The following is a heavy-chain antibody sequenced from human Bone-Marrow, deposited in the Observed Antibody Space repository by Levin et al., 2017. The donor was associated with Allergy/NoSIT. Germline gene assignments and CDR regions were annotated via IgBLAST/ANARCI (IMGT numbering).Heavy chain of an antibody. V-gene: IGHV1-2*06. CDR1: GYTFTGYY. CDR3: ARVRDYDFWSGYYTFFDY. Sequence: GASVKVSCKASGYTFTGYYMHWVRQAPGQGLEWMGRINPNSGGTNYAQKFQGRVTMTRDTSISTAYMELSRLRSDDTAVYYCARVRDYDFWSGYYTFFDYWGQGTLVTVSS. CDR2: INPNSGGT. D-gene: IGHD3-3*01. J-gene: IGHJ4*02.